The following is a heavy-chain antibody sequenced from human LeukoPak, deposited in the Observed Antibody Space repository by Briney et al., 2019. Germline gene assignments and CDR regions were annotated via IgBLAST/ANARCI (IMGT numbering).Heavy chain of an antibody. Sequence: SETLSLTCTVSGGSISSSSYYWGWIRQPPGKGLEWIGSIYYSGSTYYNPSLKSRVIISVDTSKKQFSLNLSSVTAADTAVYYCARAPRRGKNFDIWGQGTMVTVSS. D-gene: IGHD5-12*01. CDR3: ARAPRRGKNFDI. V-gene: IGHV4-39*07. J-gene: IGHJ3*02. CDR2: IYYSGST. CDR1: GGSISSSSYY.